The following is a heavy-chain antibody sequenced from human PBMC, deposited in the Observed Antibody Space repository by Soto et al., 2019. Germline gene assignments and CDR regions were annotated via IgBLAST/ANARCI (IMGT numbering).Heavy chain of an antibody. J-gene: IGHJ6*02. CDR2: ISYDGSNK. D-gene: IGHD2-2*01. CDR1: GFSFTSYG. V-gene: IGHV3-30*18. CDR3: AKDSAGPEYCTSXTCYKRVEGYYFYDMDV. Sequence: GGSLRLSCAASGFSFTSYGMHWVRQAPGKGLEWVAVISYDGSNKYYADSVKGRFTISRDNSKNTLFLQMNSLRPEDTAVFYCAKDSAGPEYCTSXTCYKRVEGYYFYDMDVWGQGTTVTVSS.